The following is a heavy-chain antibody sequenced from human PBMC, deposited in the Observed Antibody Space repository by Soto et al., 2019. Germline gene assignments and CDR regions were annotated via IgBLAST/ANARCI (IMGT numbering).Heavy chain of an antibody. J-gene: IGHJ4*02. D-gene: IGHD6-13*01. V-gene: IGHV4-34*01. CDR1: GGSFSGYY. CDR2: INHSGST. CDR3: ARGTMRVIAAADFDY. Sequence: SETLSLTCAVYGGSFSGYYWSWIRQPPGKGLEWIGEINHSGSTNYNPSLKSRVTISVDTSKNQFSLKLSSVTAADTAVYYCARGTMRVIAAADFDYWGQGTLVTVSS.